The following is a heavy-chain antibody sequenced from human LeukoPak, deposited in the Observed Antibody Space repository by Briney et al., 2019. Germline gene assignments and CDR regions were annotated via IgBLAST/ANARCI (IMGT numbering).Heavy chain of an antibody. J-gene: IGHJ5*02. CDR3: AALLWFGESRQFDP. D-gene: IGHD3-10*01. CDR1: GGSISSYY. V-gene: IGHV4-59*01. CDR2: IYYSGST. Sequence: SETPSLTCTVSGGSISSYYWSWIRQPPGKGLEWIGYIYYSGSTNYNPSLKSRVTISVDTSKNQFSLKLSSVTAADTAVYYCAALLWFGESRQFDPWGQGTLVTVSS.